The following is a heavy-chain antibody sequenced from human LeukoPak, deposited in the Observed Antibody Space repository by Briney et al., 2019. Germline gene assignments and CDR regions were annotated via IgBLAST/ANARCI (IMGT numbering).Heavy chain of an antibody. Sequence: GVSVKVSCKASGGTFSSYAISWVRQAPGQGLEWMGGIIPIFGTANYAQKFQGRVTITTDESTSTAYMELSSLRSEDTAVYYCARPIVGATLDAFDIWGQGTMVTVSS. V-gene: IGHV1-69*05. CDR1: GGTFSSYA. D-gene: IGHD1-26*01. CDR3: ARPIVGATLDAFDI. CDR2: IIPIFGTA. J-gene: IGHJ3*02.